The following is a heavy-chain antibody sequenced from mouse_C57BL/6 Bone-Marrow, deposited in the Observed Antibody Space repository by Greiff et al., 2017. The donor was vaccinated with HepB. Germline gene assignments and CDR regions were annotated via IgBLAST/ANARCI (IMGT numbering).Heavy chain of an antibody. CDR2: ISSGSSTI. Sequence: EVQLVESGGGLVKPGGSLKLSCAASGFTFSDYGMHWVRQAPEKGLEWVAYISSGSSTIYYADTVKGRFTISRDYAKNTLFLQMTSLRSEDTAMYYCARRSGSRPYWYFDVWGTGTTVTVAS. D-gene: IGHD1-1*01. CDR1: GFTFSDYG. V-gene: IGHV5-17*01. CDR3: ARRSGSRPYWYFDV. J-gene: IGHJ1*03.